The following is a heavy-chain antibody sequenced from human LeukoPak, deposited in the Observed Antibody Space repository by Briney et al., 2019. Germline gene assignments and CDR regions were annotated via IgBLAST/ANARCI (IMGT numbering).Heavy chain of an antibody. V-gene: IGHV1-8*01. CDR3: ARQYCSSAGCYDF. D-gene: IGHD2-15*01. CDR1: GYTFTSYD. Sequence: GASVKVSCRASGYTFTSYDINWVRQATGQGLEWMGWMNPDSGRTGYAQKFQGRVAMTIDTSTSTTYMEVRSLRSDDSAVYYCARQYCSSAGCYDFWGQGTLVTVTS. CDR2: MNPDSGRT. J-gene: IGHJ4*02.